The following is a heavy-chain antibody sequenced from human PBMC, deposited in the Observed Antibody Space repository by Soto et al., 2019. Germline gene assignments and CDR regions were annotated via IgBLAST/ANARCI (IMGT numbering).Heavy chain of an antibody. Sequence: QVQLVQSGAEVKKPGSSVKVSCKASGGTFSSYAISWERQAPGQGLEWMGGIIPIFGTANYAQKFQGRVTITADESTSTAYMELSSLRSEDTAVYYCARDGGWDYGDNNWFDPWGQGTLVTVSS. CDR3: ARDGGWDYGDNNWFDP. V-gene: IGHV1-69*01. J-gene: IGHJ5*02. D-gene: IGHD4-17*01. CDR1: GGTFSSYA. CDR2: IIPIFGTA.